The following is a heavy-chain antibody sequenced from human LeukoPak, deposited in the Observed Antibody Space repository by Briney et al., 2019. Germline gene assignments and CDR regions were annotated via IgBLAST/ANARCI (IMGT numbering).Heavy chain of an antibody. CDR2: ITTYNGNT. D-gene: IGHD2-15*01. V-gene: IGHV1-18*01. CDR1: GYTFTIYV. CDR3: ARDLGRRCSGGRCYYYSHYMDV. J-gene: IGHJ6*03. Sequence: ASVKVSCKASGYTFTIYVISWVRQAPGQGLEWMGWITTYNGNTNYAQKLQGRVTMTTDTSTSTAYMELRSLRSDDTAVYYCARDLGRRCSGGRCYYYSHYMDVWGKGTTVTVSS.